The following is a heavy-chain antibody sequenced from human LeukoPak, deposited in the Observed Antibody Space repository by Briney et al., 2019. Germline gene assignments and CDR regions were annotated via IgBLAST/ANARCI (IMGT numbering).Heavy chain of an antibody. CDR2: IYHSGST. Sequence: PSETLSLTCTVSGGSISSGDYYWSWIRQPPGKGLEWIGYIYHSGSTYYNPSLKSRVTISVDTSKNQFSLKLSSVTAADTAVYYCARGESAYNWFDPWGQGTLVTVSS. CDR1: GGSISSGDYY. J-gene: IGHJ5*02. V-gene: IGHV4-30-4*01. CDR3: ARGESAYNWFDP. D-gene: IGHD2-15*01.